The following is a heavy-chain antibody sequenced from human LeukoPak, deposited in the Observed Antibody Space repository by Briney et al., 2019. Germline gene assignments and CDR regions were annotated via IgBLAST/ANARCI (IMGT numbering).Heavy chain of an antibody. D-gene: IGHD6-19*01. Sequence: PGGSLRLSCAASGFTFISYAMHWVRQAPGKGLEWVAVISYDGSNKYYADSVKGRFTISRDNSKNTLYLQMNSLRAEDTAVYYCARPGIRIAVAGTSFDYWGQGTLVTVSS. J-gene: IGHJ4*02. V-gene: IGHV3-30-3*01. CDR3: ARPGIRIAVAGTSFDY. CDR2: ISYDGSNK. CDR1: GFTFISYA.